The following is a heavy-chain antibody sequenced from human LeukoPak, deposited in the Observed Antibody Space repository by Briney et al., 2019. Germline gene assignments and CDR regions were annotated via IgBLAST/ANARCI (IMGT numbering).Heavy chain of an antibody. CDR1: GGSISSGDYY. D-gene: IGHD3-22*01. CDR3: ARAGDYDSSGYYYAY. CDR2: IYYSGST. J-gene: IGHJ4*02. Sequence: PSETLSLTCTVSGGSISSGDYYWSWIRQPPGKGLEWIGYIYYSGSTYYNPSLKSRVTISVDTSKNQFSPKLSSVTAADTAVYYCARAGDYDSSGYYYAYWGQGTLVTVSS. V-gene: IGHV4-30-4*01.